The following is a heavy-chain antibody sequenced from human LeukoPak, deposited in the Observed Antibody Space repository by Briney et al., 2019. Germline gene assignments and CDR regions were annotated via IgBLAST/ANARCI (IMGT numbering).Heavy chain of an antibody. J-gene: IGHJ4*02. CDR2: INHSGST. D-gene: IGHD2-2*02. V-gene: IGHV4-34*01. Sequence: PSETLSLTCAVYGGSFSGYYWSWIRQPPGKGLEWIGEINHSGSTNYNPSLESRVTISVDTSKNQFSLKLSSVTAADTAVYYCAIRRIRYCSSTSCYTGQPFDNWGQGTLVTVSS. CDR1: GGSFSGYY. CDR3: AIRRIRYCSSTSCYTGQPFDN.